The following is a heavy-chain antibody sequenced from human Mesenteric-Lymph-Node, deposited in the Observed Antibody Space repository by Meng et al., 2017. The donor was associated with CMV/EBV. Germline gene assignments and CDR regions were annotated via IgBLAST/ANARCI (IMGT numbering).Heavy chain of an antibody. CDR1: GFSISSGFY. J-gene: IGHJ4*02. CDR3: GRIPGGY. Sequence: GSLRLSCNVSGFSISSGFYWGWIRQPPGKSLEWIGHMYHSGTTHYNPSLKSRITMSVDTSKNQFSLRMMSVTAADTAVYYCGRIPGGYWGQGTQVTVSS. D-gene: IGHD1-14*01. V-gene: IGHV4-38-2*02. CDR2: MYHSGTT.